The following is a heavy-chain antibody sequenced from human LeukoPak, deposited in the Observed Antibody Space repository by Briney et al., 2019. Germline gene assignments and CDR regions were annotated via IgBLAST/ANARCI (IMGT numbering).Heavy chain of an antibody. CDR3: AKGNTVVVIAFDY. CDR2: IKQDGSEK. V-gene: IGHV3-7*01. D-gene: IGHD3-22*01. J-gene: IGHJ4*02. CDR1: GFTFSSYW. Sequence: GGSLRLSCAASGFTFSSYWMNWVRQAPGKGLEWVANIKQDGSEKYYVDSVKGRFTISRDNAKNSLYLQMNSLRAEDTAVYYCAKGNTVVVIAFDYWGQGILVTVSS.